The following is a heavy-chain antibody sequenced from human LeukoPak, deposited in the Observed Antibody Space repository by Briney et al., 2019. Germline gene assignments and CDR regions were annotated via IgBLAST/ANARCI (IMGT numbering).Heavy chain of an antibody. D-gene: IGHD3-3*01. J-gene: IGHJ6*02. Sequence: SVKVSCKASGGTFSSYAISWVRQAPGQGLEWMGGIIPIFGTANYAQKFQGRVTITADESTSTAYMELSSLRSEDTAVYYCAREVTIFGVVIGAVYYGMDVWGQGATVTVSS. CDR2: IIPIFGTA. V-gene: IGHV1-69*13. CDR3: AREVTIFGVVIGAVYYGMDV. CDR1: GGTFSSYA.